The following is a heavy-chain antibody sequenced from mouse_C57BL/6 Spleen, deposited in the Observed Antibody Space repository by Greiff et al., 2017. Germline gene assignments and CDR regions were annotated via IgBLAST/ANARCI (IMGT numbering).Heavy chain of an antibody. CDR2: ISSGSSTI. D-gene: IGHD2-5*01. CDR3: ARRSNFSYYYAMDY. CDR1: GFTFSDYG. V-gene: IGHV5-17*01. Sequence: EVQLVESGGGLVKPGGSLKLSCAASGFTFSDYGMHWVRQAPEKGLEWVAYISSGSSTIYYADTVKGRFTISRDNAKNTLFLQMTSLRSEDTAMYYCARRSNFSYYYAMDYWGQGTSVTVSS. J-gene: IGHJ4*01.